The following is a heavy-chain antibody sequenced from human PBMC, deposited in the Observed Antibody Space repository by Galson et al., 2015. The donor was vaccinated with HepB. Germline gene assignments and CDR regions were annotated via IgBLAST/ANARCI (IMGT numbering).Heavy chain of an antibody. CDR1: GFTFSDYY. V-gene: IGHV3-11*01. CDR3: ASTERGWLQLSRAPGY. J-gene: IGHJ4*02. D-gene: IGHD5-24*01. Sequence: SLRLSCAASGFTFSDYYMSWIRQAPGKGLEWVSYISSSGSTIYYADSVKGRFTISRDNAKNSLYLQMNSLRDEDTAVYYCASTERGWLQLSRAPGYWGQGTLVTVSS. CDR2: ISSSGSTI.